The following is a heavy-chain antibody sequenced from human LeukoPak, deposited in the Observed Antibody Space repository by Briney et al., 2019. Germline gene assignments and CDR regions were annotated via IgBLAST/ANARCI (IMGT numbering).Heavy chain of an antibody. V-gene: IGHV4-30-2*01. CDR2: IYHSGST. D-gene: IGHD3-22*01. CDR1: GGSFSGYS. CDR3: ARSHYDSSGSPIFGLGVDY. Sequence: SETLSLTCAVYGGSFSGYSWSWIRQPPGKGLEWIGYIYHSGSTYYNPSLKGRVTISVDRSKNQFSLKLSSVTAADTAVYYCARSHYDSSGSPIFGLGVDYWGQGTLVTVSS. J-gene: IGHJ4*02.